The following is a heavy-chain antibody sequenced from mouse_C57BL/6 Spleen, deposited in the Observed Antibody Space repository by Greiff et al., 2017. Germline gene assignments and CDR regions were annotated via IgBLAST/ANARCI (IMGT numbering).Heavy chain of an antibody. CDR2: IYPGSGST. V-gene: IGHV1-55*01. CDR1: GYTFTSYW. D-gene: IGHD1-1*01. CDR3: ARNYGSSLWYFDV. Sequence: QVQLQQPGAELVKPGASVKMSCKASGYTFTSYWITWVKQRPGQGLEWIGDIYPGSGSTNYNETFKSKATLTVDTSSSTAYMQLSSLTSEDAAVYYCARNYGSSLWYFDVWGTGTTVTVSS. J-gene: IGHJ1*03.